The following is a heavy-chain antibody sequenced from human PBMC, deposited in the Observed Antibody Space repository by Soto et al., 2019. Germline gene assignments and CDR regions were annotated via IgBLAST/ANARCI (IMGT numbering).Heavy chain of an antibody. CDR3: ARSLTYYYGSGSYYTYYYYGMDA. CDR1: GGTFSSYA. V-gene: IGHV1-69*01. CDR2: IIPIFGTA. J-gene: IGHJ6*02. Sequence: QVQLVQSGAEVKKPGSSVKVSCKASGGTFSSYAISWVRQAPGQGLEWMGGIIPIFGTANYAQKFQGRVTITADEFTSPGYMELSSLRSQDTAVYYCARSLTYYYGSGSYYTYYYYGMDAWGQGTTVTVSS. D-gene: IGHD3-10*01.